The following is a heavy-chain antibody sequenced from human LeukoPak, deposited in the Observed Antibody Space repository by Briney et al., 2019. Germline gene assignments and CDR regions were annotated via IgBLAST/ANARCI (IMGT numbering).Heavy chain of an antibody. Sequence: ASVKVSCKASGYTFTSYDINWVRQATGQGLEWMGWMNPNSGNTGYAQKFQGRVTMTRNTSISTAYMELSRLRSDDTAVYYCAREETYYDSSGYYYLDWGQGTLVTVSS. CDR2: MNPNSGNT. V-gene: IGHV1-8*01. D-gene: IGHD3-22*01. CDR1: GYTFTSYD. CDR3: AREETYYDSSGYYYLD. J-gene: IGHJ4*02.